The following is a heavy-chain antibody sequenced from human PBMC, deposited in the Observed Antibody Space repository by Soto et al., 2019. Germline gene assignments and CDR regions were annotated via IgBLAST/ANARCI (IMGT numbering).Heavy chain of an antibody. CDR3: ARHPGYYDILTGYTTYYFDY. D-gene: IGHD3-9*01. V-gene: IGHV4-59*08. J-gene: IGHJ4*02. Sequence: SEILSLTCTVSGGSISSYYWRWIRQPPGKGLEWIGYIYFRGTTDYNPSLKSRVTISLDTPKNQFSLKLSSVTAADTAVYYCARHPGYYDILTGYTTYYFDYWGQGILVTVSS. CDR2: IYFRGTT. CDR1: GGSISSYY.